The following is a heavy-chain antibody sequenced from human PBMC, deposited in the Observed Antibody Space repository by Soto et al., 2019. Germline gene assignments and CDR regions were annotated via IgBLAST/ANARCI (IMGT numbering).Heavy chain of an antibody. V-gene: IGHV3-23*01. CDR3: AKREARTGSYFD. D-gene: IGHD1-26*01. J-gene: IGHJ4*02. CDR2: LTSADVT. Sequence: EVQLLESGGGLVQPGGSLRLSCAASGFTLSNYAMTWVRQAPGQGLEWVSTLTSADVTYYADSVKGRFTISRANSKNTLFLQMNSLRAEDTAVYYCAKREARTGSYFDWGQGTLVTVSS. CDR1: GFTLSNYA.